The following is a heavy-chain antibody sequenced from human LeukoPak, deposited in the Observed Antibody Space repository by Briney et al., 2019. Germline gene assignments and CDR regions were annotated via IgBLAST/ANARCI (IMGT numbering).Heavy chain of an antibody. Sequence: RGSLRLSCAASGFTFSSYWMSWVRQAPGKGLEWVANIKQDGSEKYYVDSVKGRFTISRDNAKNSLYLQMNSLRAEDTAVYYCARDKYYYDSSGYYGTNGGFDYWGQGTLVTVSS. CDR3: ARDKYYYDSSGYYGTNGGFDY. CDR1: GFTFSSYW. CDR2: IKQDGSEK. D-gene: IGHD3-22*01. J-gene: IGHJ4*02. V-gene: IGHV3-7*01.